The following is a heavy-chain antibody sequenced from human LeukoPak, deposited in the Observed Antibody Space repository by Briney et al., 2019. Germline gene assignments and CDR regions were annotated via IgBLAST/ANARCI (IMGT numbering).Heavy chain of an antibody. CDR1: GYTFTSYD. Sequence: ASVKVSCKASGYTFTSYDINWVRQATGQGLEWMGWMNPNSGNTGYAQKFQGRVTMTRNTSISTAYMELSSLRSEDTAVYYCARGPTVGITFGGAIVTAFDYWGQGTLVTVSS. D-gene: IGHD3-16*02. V-gene: IGHV1-8*01. CDR2: MNPNSGNT. J-gene: IGHJ4*02. CDR3: ARGPTVGITFGGAIVTAFDY.